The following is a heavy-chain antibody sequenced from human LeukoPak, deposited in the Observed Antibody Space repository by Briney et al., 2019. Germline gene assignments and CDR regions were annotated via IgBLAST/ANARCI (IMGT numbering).Heavy chain of an antibody. CDR2: IYYSGGT. Sequence: SETLSLTCTVSGGSITTYYWSWIRQSPGKGLEWIGYIYYSGGTNYNPSLKSRVTLSIDASKNQFSLRLSSVTAADTAVYYCARDSRGCSSTSCYSYGMDVWGQGTTVTVSS. J-gene: IGHJ6*02. V-gene: IGHV4-59*12. CDR3: ARDSRGCSSTSCYSYGMDV. CDR1: GGSITTYY. D-gene: IGHD2-2*01.